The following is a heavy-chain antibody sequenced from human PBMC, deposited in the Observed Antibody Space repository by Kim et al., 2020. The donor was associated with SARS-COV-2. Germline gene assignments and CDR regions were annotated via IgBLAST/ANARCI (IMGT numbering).Heavy chain of an antibody. Sequence: GGSLRLSCAASGFTFSNAWMSCVRQAPGKGLEWVGRIKSKTDGGTTDYAAPVKGRFTISRDDSKNTLYLQMNSLKTEDTAVYYCTTFGGDHYDILTGYYPVDYWGQGTLVTVSS. J-gene: IGHJ4*02. V-gene: IGHV3-15*01. D-gene: IGHD3-9*01. CDR3: TTFGGDHYDILTGYYPVDY. CDR2: IKSKTDGGTT. CDR1: GFTFSNAW.